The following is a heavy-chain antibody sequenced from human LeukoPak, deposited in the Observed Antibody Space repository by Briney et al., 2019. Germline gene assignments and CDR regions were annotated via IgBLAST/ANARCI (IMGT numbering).Heavy chain of an antibody. V-gene: IGHV4-34*01. D-gene: IGHD3-10*01. CDR2: INSSGTV. CDR1: GGSFSGYY. Sequence: PTETLSLTCAAYGGSFSGYYWSWIRQPPGKGPEWIGEINSSGTVNYNPSLKSRVTISVDMSKNQFSLKLASVTAADTAMYYCARDARFGELVDYWGRGTLVTVSS. CDR3: ARDARFGELVDY. J-gene: IGHJ4*02.